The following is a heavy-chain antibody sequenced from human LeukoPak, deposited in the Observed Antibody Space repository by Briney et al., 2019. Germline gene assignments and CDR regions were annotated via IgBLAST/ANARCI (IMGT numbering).Heavy chain of an antibody. V-gene: IGHV4-59*01. D-gene: IGHD4-11*01. J-gene: IGHJ6*03. CDR1: GGSISSYY. CDR2: IDHTGST. Sequence: PSETLSLTCTVSGGSISSYYWSWIRQPPGKGLEWIGYIDHTGSTNYNPSLNSRVTISRDTSKNHFSLKLSSVTAADTAVYFCARGRMSSSTWHSTYYYYFYMDVWGKGTTVTVSS. CDR3: ARGRMSSSTWHSTYYYYFYMDV.